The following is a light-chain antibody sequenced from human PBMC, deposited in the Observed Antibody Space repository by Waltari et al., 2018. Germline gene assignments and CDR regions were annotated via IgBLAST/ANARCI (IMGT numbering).Light chain of an antibody. CDR2: DIS. CDR3: QKYERLPAT. V-gene: IGKV3-20*01. J-gene: IGKJ1*01. CDR1: QSIGRS. Sequence: EIVFTQSPGTLSLSLEDSATFSCRASQSIGRSLVWYQQRPGQAPRLLIYDISRRATGIPDRFSGSGYGTDFSLTISRLEPEDFAVYYCQKYERLPATFGQGTTVEIK.